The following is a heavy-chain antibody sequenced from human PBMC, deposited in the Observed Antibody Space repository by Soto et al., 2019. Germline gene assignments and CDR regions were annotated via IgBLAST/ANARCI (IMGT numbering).Heavy chain of an antibody. J-gene: IGHJ4*02. D-gene: IGHD3-16*02. CDR3: AIAQKDNYYDYIWGSYRGGRY. Sequence: WGSLRLSCAASGFTFSSYAMSWVRQAPGKGLEWVSAISGSGGSTYYADSVKGRFTISRDNSKNTLYLQMNSLRAEDTAVYYCAIAQKDNYYDYIWGSYRGGRYWGQGTLVTVSS. V-gene: IGHV3-23*01. CDR2: ISGSGGST. CDR1: GFTFSSYA.